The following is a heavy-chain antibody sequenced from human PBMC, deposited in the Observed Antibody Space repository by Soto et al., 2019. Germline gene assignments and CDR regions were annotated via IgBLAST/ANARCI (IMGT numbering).Heavy chain of an antibody. CDR1: GGTFSSYA. J-gene: IGHJ4*02. CDR2: IIPIFGTA. CDR3: ARGAVDTAMVFFDY. D-gene: IGHD5-18*01. V-gene: IGHV1-69*13. Sequence: EASVKVSCKASGGTFSSYAISWVRQAPGQGLEWMGGIIPIFGTANYAQKFQGRVTITADESTSTAYMELSSLRSEDTAVYYCARGAVDTAMVFFDYWGQGTLVTVSS.